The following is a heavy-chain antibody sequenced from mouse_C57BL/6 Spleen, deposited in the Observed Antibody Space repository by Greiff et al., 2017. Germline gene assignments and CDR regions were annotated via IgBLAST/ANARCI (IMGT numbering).Heavy chain of an antibody. CDR1: GYTFTSYW. V-gene: IGHV1-72*01. D-gene: IGHD2-4*01. Sequence: QVQLKQPGAELVKPGASVKLSCKASGYTFTSYWMHWVKQRPGRGLEWIGRIDPNSGGTKYNEKFKSKATLTVDKPSSTAYMQLSSLTSEDSAVYYCAREDGDYGRAMDYWGQGTSVTVSS. J-gene: IGHJ4*01. CDR3: AREDGDYGRAMDY. CDR2: IDPNSGGT.